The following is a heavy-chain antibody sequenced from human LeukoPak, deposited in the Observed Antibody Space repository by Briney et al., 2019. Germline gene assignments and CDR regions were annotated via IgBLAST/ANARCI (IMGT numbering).Heavy chain of an antibody. CDR2: ISGSGGST. D-gene: IGHD3-10*01. V-gene: IGHV3-23*01. CDR3: ARTYYYGSGSNDY. Sequence: GGSLRLSCAASAFTFRSYAMSWVRQAGGKGLEWVSAISGSGGSTYYADSVKGRFTISRDNSKNTLYLQMSSLRAEDTAVYYCARTYYYGSGSNDYWGQGTLVTVSS. CDR1: AFTFRSYA. J-gene: IGHJ4*02.